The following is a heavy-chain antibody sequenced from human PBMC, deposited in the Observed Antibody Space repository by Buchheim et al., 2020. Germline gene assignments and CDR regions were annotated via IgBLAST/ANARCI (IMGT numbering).Heavy chain of an antibody. D-gene: IGHD1-14*01. CDR3: ARSTGFRMDV. CDR1: GFTFKNHW. J-gene: IGHJ6*03. Sequence: EVQLVESGGGLVQPGGSLRLSCAASGFTFKNHWINWVRQAPGKGLEWVANIKKDGGETSYVDSVKGRLTISRDNAKNSLYLQMNSMRAEDTAVYYCARSTGFRMDVWGKGTT. V-gene: IGHV3-7*01. CDR2: IKKDGGET.